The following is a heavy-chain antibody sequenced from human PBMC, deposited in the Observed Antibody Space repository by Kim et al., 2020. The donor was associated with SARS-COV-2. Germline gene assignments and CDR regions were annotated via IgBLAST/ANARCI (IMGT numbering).Heavy chain of an antibody. Sequence: GGSLRLSCAGSGFTFSTYAMSWVRQAPGKGLEWVSTISGSGHTTHYADSVKGRFTISRDNSKNTLYVLMNSLRAEDTAVYYCTGRYYSGSGGYRSSYYFDYWGLGTLVTVSS. CDR3: TGRYYSGSGGYRSSYYFDY. V-gene: IGHV3-23*01. J-gene: IGHJ4*02. D-gene: IGHD3-10*01. CDR1: GFTFSTYA. CDR2: ISGSGHTT.